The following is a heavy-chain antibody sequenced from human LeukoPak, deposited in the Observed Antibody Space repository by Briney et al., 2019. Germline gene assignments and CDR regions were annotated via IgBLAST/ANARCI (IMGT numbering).Heavy chain of an antibody. CDR3: ARGEGRAVTGLYYFDY. J-gene: IGHJ4*02. D-gene: IGHD6-19*01. V-gene: IGHV1-8*03. CDR1: GYTFSNYD. Sequence: GASVKVSCKASGYTFSNYDINWVRQATGQGLEWVGWMNPNSGNTGYAQEFQGRVTITRNPSINTAYMELSSLRSDDTAVYFCARGEGRAVTGLYYFDYWGQGTLVTVSS. CDR2: MNPNSGNT.